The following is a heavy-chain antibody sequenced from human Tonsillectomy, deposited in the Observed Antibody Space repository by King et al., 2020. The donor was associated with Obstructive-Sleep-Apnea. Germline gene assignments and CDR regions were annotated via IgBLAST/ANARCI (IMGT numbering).Heavy chain of an antibody. V-gene: IGHV3-30*18. D-gene: IGHD3-10*01. CDR1: GFTFSIYG. CDR3: AKPWELYDFYYGMDV. J-gene: IGHJ6*02. Sequence: QLVQSGGGVVQPGRSLRLSCSASGFTFSIYGIHWVRQAPGKGLEWVAVISYYGSNKYYAASVKGRFTISRDNSKNTLYLQMNSLRAEDTAVYYCAKPWELYDFYYGMDVWGQGTTVTVSS. CDR2: ISYYGSNK.